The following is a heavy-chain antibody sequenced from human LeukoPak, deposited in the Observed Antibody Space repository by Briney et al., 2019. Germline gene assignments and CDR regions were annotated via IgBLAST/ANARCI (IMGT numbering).Heavy chain of an antibody. CDR3: AKGGGATLIAGAGRIFDN. V-gene: IGHV3-9*03. J-gene: IGHJ4*02. Sequence: GRSLRLSCAASAFTFDDYAMHWVRHAPGKGLEWVSGISWNSDGIDYADSVEGRFTISRDNAKNALYLQMNSLRADGMALYYCAKGGGATLIAGAGRIFDNWGQGTLVTVSS. CDR2: ISWNSDGI. D-gene: IGHD6-13*01. CDR1: AFTFDDYA.